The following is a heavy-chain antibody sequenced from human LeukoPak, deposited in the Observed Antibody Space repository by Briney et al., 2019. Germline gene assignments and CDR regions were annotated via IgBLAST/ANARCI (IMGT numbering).Heavy chain of an antibody. D-gene: IGHD4-17*01. CDR1: GFTVSSNY. CDR2: IYSGGST. J-gene: IGHJ6*02. V-gene: IGHV3-53*04. Sequence: GGSLRLSCAASGFTVSSNYMSWVRQAPGKGPEWVSVIYSGGSTYYADSVKGRFTISRHNSKNTLYLQMNSLRAEDTAVYYCARGIDYGDYYYYGMDVWGQGTTVTVSS. CDR3: ARGIDYGDYYYYGMDV.